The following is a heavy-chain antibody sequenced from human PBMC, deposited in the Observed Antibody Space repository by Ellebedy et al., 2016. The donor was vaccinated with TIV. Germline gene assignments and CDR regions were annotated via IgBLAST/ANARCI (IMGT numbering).Heavy chain of an antibody. Sequence: ASVKVSCKASGGTFSSHGLIWVRHAPGQGLYWMEGIIPIFTTVKYTQKFQGRVTISADESTSTAYMELTSLTSDDTAMYYCARENPESTVTDNWFDPWGQGTLVTVSS. CDR2: IIPIFTTV. CDR3: ARENPESTVTDNWFDP. V-gene: IGHV1-69*13. D-gene: IGHD2/OR15-2a*01. J-gene: IGHJ5*02. CDR1: GGTFSSHG.